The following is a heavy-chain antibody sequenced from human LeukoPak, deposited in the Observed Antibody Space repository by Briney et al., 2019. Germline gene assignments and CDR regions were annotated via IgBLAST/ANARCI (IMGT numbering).Heavy chain of an antibody. D-gene: IGHD6-19*01. CDR2: INHSGST. Sequence: SETLSLTCAVYGGSFSGHYWSWIRQPPGKGLEWIGEINHSGSTNYNPSLKSRVTISVDTSKNQFSLKLSSVTAADTAVYYCARGRYSSGWYGTRHWFDPWGQGTLVTVSS. V-gene: IGHV4-34*01. CDR3: ARGRYSSGWYGTRHWFDP. CDR1: GGSFSGHY. J-gene: IGHJ5*02.